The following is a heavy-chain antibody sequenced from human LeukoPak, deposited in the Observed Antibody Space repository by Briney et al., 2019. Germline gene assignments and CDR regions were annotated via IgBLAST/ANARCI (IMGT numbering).Heavy chain of an antibody. J-gene: IGHJ5*02. CDR1: GGSIRSYY. D-gene: IGHD3-10*01. CDR3: ARSIGLGSGWFDP. CDR2: IHTSGSA. Sequence: KPSETLSLTCTVSGGSIRSYYWSWIRQPAGKGLEWIGRIHTSGSANYNPSLKSRVTMSVDTSKNQFSLKLSSVTATDTALYYCARSIGLGSGWFDPWGQGTLVTVSS. V-gene: IGHV4-4*07.